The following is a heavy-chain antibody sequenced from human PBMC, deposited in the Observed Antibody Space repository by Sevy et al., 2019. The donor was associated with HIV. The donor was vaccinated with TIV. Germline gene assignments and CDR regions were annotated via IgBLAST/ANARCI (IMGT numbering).Heavy chain of an antibody. CDR1: GGSISDYY. J-gene: IGHJ6*02. Sequence: SETLSLTCTVSGGSISDYYWSWIRQPPGKGLEWIGYVYKSGSINENPSLKSRATISVDTSNNQFSLKLASVTAADTAVYYCARGGGSIVWGLDVWGQGTTVTVSS. CDR3: ARGGGSIVWGLDV. CDR2: VYKSGSI. V-gene: IGHV4-59*01. D-gene: IGHD2-15*01.